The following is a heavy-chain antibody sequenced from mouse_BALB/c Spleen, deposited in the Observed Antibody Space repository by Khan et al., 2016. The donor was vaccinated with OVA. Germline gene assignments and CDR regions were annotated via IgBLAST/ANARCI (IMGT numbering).Heavy chain of an antibody. CDR1: GYTFSNYW. CDR2: INPSTVYT. J-gene: IGHJ1*01. V-gene: IGHV1-7*01. CDR3: ARGDYFASSWYFDV. D-gene: IGHD1-1*01. Sequence: QVQLQQSGAEMAKPGASVKMSCKASGYTFSNYWMNWIKQRPGQGLEWIGYINPSTVYTHYNQKFKDKATLTVDKSSSTAYMQLSSLTSEDSAVYYWARGDYFASSWYFDVWGAGITVAVSS.